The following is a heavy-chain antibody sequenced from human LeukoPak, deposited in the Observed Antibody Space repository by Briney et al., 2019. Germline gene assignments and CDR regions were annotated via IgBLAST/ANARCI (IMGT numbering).Heavy chain of an antibody. Sequence: GRSLRLSCVASGFTFSSYAMHWVRQAPGKGLEWVAVISYGGSNNYYTDSVKGRFTISRDNSKSTVYLHMSSLRADDTGVYYCASEPILRYFDWLPGGYFDYWGQGTLVTVSS. V-gene: IGHV3-30-3*01. J-gene: IGHJ4*02. CDR2: ISYGGSNN. CDR3: ASEPILRYFDWLPGGYFDY. CDR1: GFTFSSYA. D-gene: IGHD3-9*01.